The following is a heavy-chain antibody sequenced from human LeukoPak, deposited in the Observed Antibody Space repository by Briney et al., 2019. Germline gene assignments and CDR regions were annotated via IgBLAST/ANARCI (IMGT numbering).Heavy chain of an antibody. V-gene: IGHV4-34*01. CDR2: INHSGST. Sequence: SETLSLTCAVYGVSFSFYYWSWIRQPPGKGLEWIGEINHSGSTKYNPSLKSRVTISVDTSKNQFSLKLSSVTAADTAVYYCAREEVAVAGTIFDYWGQGTLVTVSS. J-gene: IGHJ4*02. CDR3: AREEVAVAGTIFDY. D-gene: IGHD6-19*01. CDR1: GVSFSFYY.